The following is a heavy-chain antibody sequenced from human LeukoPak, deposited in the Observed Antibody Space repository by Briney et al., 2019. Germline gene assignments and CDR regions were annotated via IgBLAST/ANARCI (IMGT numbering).Heavy chain of an antibody. CDR1: GFTFSSYA. Sequence: GGSLRLSCAASGFTFSSYAIHWVRQGPGKGLEWVAVISFDGNNRYYADSVKGRFTISRDNSKNTLSLQMNSLRPEDTAVYYCARDRGVATMDYWGQGTLVTVSS. D-gene: IGHD5-12*01. J-gene: IGHJ4*02. V-gene: IGHV3-30*14. CDR3: ARDRGVATMDY. CDR2: ISFDGNNR.